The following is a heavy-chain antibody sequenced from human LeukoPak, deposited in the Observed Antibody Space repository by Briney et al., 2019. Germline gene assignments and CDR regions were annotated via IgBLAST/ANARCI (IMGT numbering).Heavy chain of an antibody. J-gene: IGHJ5*02. CDR1: GGTFISYA. D-gene: IGHD2-15*01. CDR3: ARDLPRLLVLGNWFDP. Sequence: ASVKVSCKASGGTFISYAISWVRQAPGQGLEWMGWISAYNGNTNCAQKLQGRVTMTTDTSTSTAYMELRSLRSDDTAVYYCARDLPRLLVLGNWFDPWGQGTLVTVSS. CDR2: ISAYNGNT. V-gene: IGHV1-18*01.